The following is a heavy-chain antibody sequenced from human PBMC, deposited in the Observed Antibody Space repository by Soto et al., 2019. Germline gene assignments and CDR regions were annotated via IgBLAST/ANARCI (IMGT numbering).Heavy chain of an antibody. CDR1: GFSIRSNGVG. CDR3: TRKGAVTTSLDH. D-gene: IGHD3-3*01. CDR2: IYWDDTR. J-gene: IGHJ1*01. Sequence: HITLKEFVATLVNPTQTRTLTCTFSGFSIRSNGVGVGCLRQPPGKALEWVAVIYWDDTRHYSPSLKNRLTIPKQTSKYQVVLTMTNVDPVDTATYYCTRKGAVTTSLDHSGPGTLVTVSS. V-gene: IGHV2-5*02.